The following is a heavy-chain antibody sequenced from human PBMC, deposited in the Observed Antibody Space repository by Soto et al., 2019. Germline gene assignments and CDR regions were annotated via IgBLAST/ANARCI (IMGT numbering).Heavy chain of an antibody. CDR2: IWYDGSNK. J-gene: IGHJ4*02. D-gene: IGHD5-18*01. CDR1: GFTFSSYG. V-gene: IGHV3-33*01. CDR3: ARERRIQLWLGIYYFDY. Sequence: SLRLSCAASGFTFSSYGMHWVRQAPGKGLEWVAVIWYDGSNKYYADSVKGRFTISRDNSKNTLYLQMNSLRAEDTAVYYCARERRIQLWLGIYYFDYWGQGKMVTVSS.